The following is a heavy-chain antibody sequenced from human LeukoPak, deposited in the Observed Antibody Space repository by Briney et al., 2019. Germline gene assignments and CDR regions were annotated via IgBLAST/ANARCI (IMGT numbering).Heavy chain of an antibody. CDR3: AREPKAVLRYFDWLPYFDP. CDR1: GGSFSGYY. CDR2: INHSGST. Sequence: SETLSLTCAVYGGSFSGYYWSWLRQPPGKGLGWIGEINHSGSTNYNPSLKSRVTISVDTSKNQFSLKLSSVTAADTAVYYCAREPKAVLRYFDWLPYFDPWGQGTLVTVSS. V-gene: IGHV4-34*01. D-gene: IGHD3-9*01. J-gene: IGHJ5*02.